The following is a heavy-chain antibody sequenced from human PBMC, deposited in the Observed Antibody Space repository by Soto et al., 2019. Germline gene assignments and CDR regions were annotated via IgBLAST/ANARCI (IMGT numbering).Heavy chain of an antibody. Sequence: GSLRLSCAASGFTFSSYAMHWVRQAPGKGLEWVAVISYDGSNKYYADSVKGRFTISRDNSKNTLYLQMNSLRAEDTAVYYCARDRDFHCSGGSCYVSYYYYGMDVWGQGTTVTVSS. D-gene: IGHD2-15*01. CDR3: ARDRDFHCSGGSCYVSYYYYGMDV. CDR1: GFTFSSYA. V-gene: IGHV3-30-3*01. CDR2: ISYDGSNK. J-gene: IGHJ6*02.